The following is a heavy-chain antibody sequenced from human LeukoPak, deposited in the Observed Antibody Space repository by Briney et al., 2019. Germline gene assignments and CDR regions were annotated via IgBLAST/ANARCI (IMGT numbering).Heavy chain of an antibody. D-gene: IGHD1-14*01. Sequence: PGGSLRLSCAASGFTFSSYRMNWVRQAPGKGLEWVSYISSSSSTIYYADSVKGRFTISRDDSKNTAYLQMDSLKTEDTAVYYCTSTGNPSPVPWGQGTLVTVSS. CDR3: TSTGNPSPVP. CDR2: ISSSSSTI. J-gene: IGHJ5*02. CDR1: GFTFSSYR. V-gene: IGHV3-48*01.